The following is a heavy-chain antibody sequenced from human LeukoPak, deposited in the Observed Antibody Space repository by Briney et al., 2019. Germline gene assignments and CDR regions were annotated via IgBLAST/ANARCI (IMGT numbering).Heavy chain of an antibody. Sequence: ASVKVSCKASGYTFTGYYMHWVRQAPGQGLEWMGWINPNSGGTNYAQKFQGRVTMTRDTSISTVYMELSNLRSDDTAVYYCAREISTASCPDYWGQGTLVTVSS. CDR3: AREISTASCPDY. J-gene: IGHJ4*02. CDR2: INPNSGGT. V-gene: IGHV1-2*02. D-gene: IGHD2-2*01. CDR1: GYTFTGYY.